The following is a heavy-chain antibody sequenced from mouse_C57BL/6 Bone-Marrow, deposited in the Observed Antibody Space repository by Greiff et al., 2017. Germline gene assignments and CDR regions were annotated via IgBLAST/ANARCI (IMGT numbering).Heavy chain of an antibody. CDR3: AREGDYYGSSPYYFDD. V-gene: IGHV1-26*01. Sequence: EVQLQQSGPELVKPGASVKISCKASGYTFTDYYMNWVKQSHGKSLEWIGDINPNNGGPSYNQKFKGKATLTVDKSSSTAYMELRSLTSEDSAVYYCAREGDYYGSSPYYFDDWGQGTTRTVAS. CDR1: GYTFTDYY. CDR2: INPNNGGP. J-gene: IGHJ2*01. D-gene: IGHD1-1*01.